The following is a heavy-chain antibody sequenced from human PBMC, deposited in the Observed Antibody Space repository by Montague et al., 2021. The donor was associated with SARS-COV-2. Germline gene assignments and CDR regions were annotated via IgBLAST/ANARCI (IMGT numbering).Heavy chain of an antibody. V-gene: IGHV4-59*08. CDR3: VRHPHYDGLNGPPDF. CDR2: VLYNKGT. J-gene: IGHJ4*02. CDR1: GVSVTDYY. D-gene: IGHD3-9*01. Sequence: SETLSLTCTVSGVSVTDYYWSWIRQPPGKGLEWVGDVLYNKGTNFNPSLKSRVAISVGTSKNQFSLRLTSVTAADTAFYHCVRHPHYDGLNGPPDFWGQGALVTVSS.